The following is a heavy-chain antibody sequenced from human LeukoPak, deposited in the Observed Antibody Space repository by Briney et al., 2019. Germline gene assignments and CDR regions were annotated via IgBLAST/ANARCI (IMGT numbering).Heavy chain of an antibody. V-gene: IGHV3-23*01. CDR2: ISDSGSLT. CDR1: GFAFSSQA. Sequence: PGGSLRLSCAASGFAFSSQAMGWVRQAPGKGLEWVSVISDSGSLTYYADSVKGRFTISRDNSKNTLFLQMSSLRAEDTAVYYCAKDARRTSGWYFFDYWGQGTLVTVSS. J-gene: IGHJ4*02. CDR3: AKDARRTSGWYFFDY. D-gene: IGHD6-19*01.